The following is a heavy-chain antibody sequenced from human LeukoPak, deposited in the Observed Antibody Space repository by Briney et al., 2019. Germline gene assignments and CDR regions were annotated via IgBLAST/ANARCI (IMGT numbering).Heavy chain of an antibody. CDR2: VYYIVST. D-gene: IGHD3-10*01. J-gene: IGHJ4*02. Sequence: PSETLSLTCTVSGDSIDYYYWYWIRQPPGKGLEWIGYVYYIVSTNYNPSLKSRVTISVDTSKNQFSLKLSSVTAADTAVYYCAREKGRLLIDYWGQGTLVAVSS. CDR1: GDSIDYYY. CDR3: AREKGRLLIDY. V-gene: IGHV4-59*01.